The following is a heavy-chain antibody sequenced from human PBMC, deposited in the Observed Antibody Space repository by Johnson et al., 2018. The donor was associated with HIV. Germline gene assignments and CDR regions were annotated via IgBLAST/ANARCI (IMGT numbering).Heavy chain of an antibody. V-gene: IGHV3-33*06. Sequence: QMQLVESGGGLVQPGGSLRLSCAAPGFTVSSNYMNWVRQAPGTGLEWVAVIWYDGNNKYYADSVKGRFTVSRDNSKNTLYLQMTSLSAEDTAMYYCAKSPAKDHGGNSGAFTIWGQGTMVTVSS. CDR1: GFTVSSNY. CDR2: IWYDGNNK. D-gene: IGHD4-23*01. CDR3: AKSPAKDHGGNSGAFTI. J-gene: IGHJ3*02.